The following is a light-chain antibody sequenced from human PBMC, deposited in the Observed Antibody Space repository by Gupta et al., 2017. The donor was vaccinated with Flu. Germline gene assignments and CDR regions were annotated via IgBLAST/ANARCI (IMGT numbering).Light chain of an antibody. CDR3: SQGGHWPWA. CDR1: LCRVDSHGNTS. CDR2: YGS. V-gene: IGKV2-30*01. Sequence: PRPPASLGCRASLCRVDSHGNTSLFWLQQKPGQSPTRLIYYGSYRDAGVPHSFCGSGAGTDFSLKIIRVVAEDVGIYYCSQGGHWPWAFGQGTTVEIK. J-gene: IGKJ1*01.